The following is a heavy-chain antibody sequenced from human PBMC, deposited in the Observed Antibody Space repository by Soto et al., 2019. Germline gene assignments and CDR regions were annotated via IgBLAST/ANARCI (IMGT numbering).Heavy chain of an antibody. CDR3: GEWAGGGGY. D-gene: IGHD3-16*01. Sequence: EVQLVESGGGLIQPGGSLRLSCAVSGFTVSNNYMSWVRQAPGKGLEGVSVIYSGGYTAYGDSVKGRFTISRDNSKNTLYVEENTLGAGDRAVYYWGEWAGGGGYWGQGTLVTVSS. CDR1: GFTVSNNY. CDR2: IYSGGYT. V-gene: IGHV3-53*01. J-gene: IGHJ4*02.